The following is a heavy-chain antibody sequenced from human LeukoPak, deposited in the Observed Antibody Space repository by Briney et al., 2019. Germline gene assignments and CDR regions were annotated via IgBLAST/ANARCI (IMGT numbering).Heavy chain of an antibody. Sequence: PGGSLRLSCAASGFTFSSYWMSWVRQAPGKGLEWVANIKQDGSETHYVDSVKGRFTISRDNAKNSLYLQMNSLRAEDTAVYYCARDPAGDYVLDYWGQGTLVTVSS. J-gene: IGHJ4*02. D-gene: IGHD4-17*01. V-gene: IGHV3-7*01. CDR1: GFTFSSYW. CDR3: ARDPAGDYVLDY. CDR2: IKQDGSET.